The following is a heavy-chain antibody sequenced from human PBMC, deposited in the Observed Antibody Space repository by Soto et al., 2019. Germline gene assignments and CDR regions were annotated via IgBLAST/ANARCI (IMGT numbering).Heavy chain of an antibody. V-gene: IGHV4-59*01. J-gene: IGHJ4*02. CDR2: IYYSGST. CDR3: ARSPVGAGTSSFDY. CDR1: GGSISSYY. D-gene: IGHD6-13*01. Sequence: QVQLQESGPGLVKPSETLSLTCTVSGGSISSYYWSWIRQPPGKGLEWIGYIYYSGSTNYNPSLKSRVTISVDTSKNQFSLKLSSVTAADTAVYYCARSPVGAGTSSFDYWGQGTLVTVSS.